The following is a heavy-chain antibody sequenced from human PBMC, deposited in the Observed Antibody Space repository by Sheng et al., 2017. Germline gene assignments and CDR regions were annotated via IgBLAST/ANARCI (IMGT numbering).Heavy chain of an antibody. D-gene: IGHD1-26*01. Sequence: EMQLLESGGDLVQPGGSLRLSCAASGFTISSYAMSWVRQAPGKGLEWVSTIDNGGGRTYYADSVKGRFTISRDNSKNTLYLQMNTLRVEDTAVYYCAKGGIMSGWFDPWGQGTLVTVSS. CDR2: IDNGGGRT. CDR3: AKGGIMSGWFDP. CDR1: GFTISSYA. J-gene: IGHJ5*02. V-gene: IGHV3-23*01.